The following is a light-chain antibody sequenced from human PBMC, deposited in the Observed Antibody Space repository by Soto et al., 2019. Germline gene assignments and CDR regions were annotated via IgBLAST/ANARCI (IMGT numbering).Light chain of an antibody. J-gene: IGKJ1*01. CDR2: SAS. V-gene: IGKV1-39*01. CDR3: QQSYNLPWT. Sequence: IEMTQSPSALTASVGDGITITCRASQSMSLFLNWYQQKPGKAPKLLIYSASTLQSGVPSRFSGSGSGPDFTLTIASLQPEDAATYYCQQSYNLPWTFGPGTKVDIK. CDR1: QSMSLF.